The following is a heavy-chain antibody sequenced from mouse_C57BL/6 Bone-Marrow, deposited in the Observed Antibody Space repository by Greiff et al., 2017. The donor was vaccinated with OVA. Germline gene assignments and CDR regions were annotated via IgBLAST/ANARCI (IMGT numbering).Heavy chain of an antibody. CDR1: GFTFSDYG. J-gene: IGHJ1*03. V-gene: IGHV5-17*01. CDR3: ARDYYGSSYWYFDV. CDR2: ISSGSSTL. D-gene: IGHD1-1*01. Sequence: DVMLVESGGGLVKPGGSLKLSCAASGFTFSDYGMHWVRQAPEKGLAWVAYISSGSSTLYYADTVKGRFTISRDNAKNTLFLQMTSLRSEDTAMYYCARDYYGSSYWYFDVWGTGTTVTVSS.